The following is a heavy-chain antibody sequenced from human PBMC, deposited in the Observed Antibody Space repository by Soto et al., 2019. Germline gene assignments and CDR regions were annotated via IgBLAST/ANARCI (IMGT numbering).Heavy chain of an antibody. CDR1: GGSISSGGYY. D-gene: IGHD4-17*01. J-gene: IGHJ5*02. V-gene: IGHV4-31*03. Sequence: QVQLQESGPGLVKPSQTLSLTCTVSGGSISSGGYYWSWIRQHPGKGLEWIGYIYYSGSTYYNPSLKSRVTISVDTSKNQFSLKLSSVTAADTAVYYCARLIYGDYPPRDNWFDPWGQGTLVTVSS. CDR3: ARLIYGDYPPRDNWFDP. CDR2: IYYSGST.